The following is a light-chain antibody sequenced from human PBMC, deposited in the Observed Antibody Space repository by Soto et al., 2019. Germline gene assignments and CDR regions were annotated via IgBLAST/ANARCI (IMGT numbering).Light chain of an antibody. CDR1: SSDVGAYNY. J-gene: IGLJ3*02. V-gene: IGLV2-14*01. CDR3: SSYTTSTTGV. CDR2: DVS. Sequence: QSVLTQPASVSGSPGQSITLSCTGTSSDVGAYNYVSWFQQHPGKAPRLIIYDVSNRPSGVSNRFSGSKSGNTASLTISGLQAEDEADYYCSSYTTSTTGVFGGGTKVTVL.